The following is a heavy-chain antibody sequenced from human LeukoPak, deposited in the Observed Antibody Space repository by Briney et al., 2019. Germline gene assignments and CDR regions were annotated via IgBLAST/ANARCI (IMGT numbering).Heavy chain of an antibody. CDR3: ARSYYDFWSGSYDAFDI. V-gene: IGHV4-4*07. Sequence: SETLSLTCTVSGGSISSYYWSWIRQPAGKGLEWIGRIYTSGSTNYNPSLKSRVTMSVDTSKNQFSLKLSSVTAADTAVYYCARSYYDFWSGSYDAFDIWGQGTMVTVSS. D-gene: IGHD3-3*01. CDR1: GGSISSYY. CDR2: IYTSGST. J-gene: IGHJ3*02.